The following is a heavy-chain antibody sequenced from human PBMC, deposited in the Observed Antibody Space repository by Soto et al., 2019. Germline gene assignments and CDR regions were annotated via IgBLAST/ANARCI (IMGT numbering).Heavy chain of an antibody. CDR1: GGSISSGGYS. CDR2: IYHSGST. Sequence: TLSLTCAVSGGSISSGGYSWSWIRQPPGKGLEWIGYIYHSGSTYYNPSLKSRVTISVDRSKNQFSLKLSSVTAADTAVYYCARVQNYGMDVWGQGTTVTVPS. J-gene: IGHJ6*02. V-gene: IGHV4-30-2*01. CDR3: ARVQNYGMDV.